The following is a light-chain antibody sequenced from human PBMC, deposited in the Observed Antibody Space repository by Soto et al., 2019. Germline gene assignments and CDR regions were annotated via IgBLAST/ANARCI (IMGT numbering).Light chain of an antibody. CDR2: GAS. V-gene: IGKV3-15*01. J-gene: IGKJ1*01. Sequence: EIVMTQSPATLSVSPVERATLSCRASQSVSSNLAWYQQKAGXAPRLLIYGASTRATGIPARFSGSGSGTAFTLTISSLQSEDFAVYYCQKYNTWPRTFGQGTKGDIK. CDR1: QSVSSN. CDR3: QKYNTWPRT.